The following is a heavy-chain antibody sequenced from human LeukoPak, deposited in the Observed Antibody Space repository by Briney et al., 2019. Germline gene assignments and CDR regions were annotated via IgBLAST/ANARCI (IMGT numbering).Heavy chain of an antibody. CDR3: ARSLRVAVAASY. Sequence: PGGSLRLSCAASGFTFSSYWMGWVRQAPGKGLEWVANIKQDGSEKYYVDSLKGRFTISRDNAKNLLYLQMNSLTAEDTAIYYCARSLRVAVAASYWGQGTLVTVSS. CDR1: GFTFSSYW. J-gene: IGHJ4*02. CDR2: IKQDGSEK. V-gene: IGHV3-7*01. D-gene: IGHD6-19*01.